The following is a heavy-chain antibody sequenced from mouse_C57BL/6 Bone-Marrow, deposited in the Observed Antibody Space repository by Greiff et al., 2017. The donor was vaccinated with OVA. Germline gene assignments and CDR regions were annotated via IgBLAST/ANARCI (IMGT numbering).Heavy chain of an antibody. CDR3: ASDGYSVDY. J-gene: IGHJ2*01. CDR2: IDPEDGDT. V-gene: IGHV14-1*01. CDR1: GFTIKDYY. D-gene: IGHD2-3*01. Sequence: EVQLMESGAELVRPGASVKLSCTASGFTIKDYYMPWVKQRPEQGLEWIGRIDPEDGDTEYAPNFQGKATMTADTSSNTAYLQLSSLTSEDTAVYYCASDGYSVDYGGQGTTLTVSS.